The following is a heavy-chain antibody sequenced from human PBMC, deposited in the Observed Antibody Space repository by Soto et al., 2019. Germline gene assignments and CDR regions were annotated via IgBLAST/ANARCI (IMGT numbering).Heavy chain of an antibody. CDR1: GFTFSSYG. V-gene: IGHV3-33*01. CDR2: IWYDGSNK. D-gene: IGHD2-2*03. Sequence: GGSLRLSCAASGFTFSSYGMHWVRQAPGKGLEWVAVIWYDGSNKYYADSVKGRFTISRDNSKNTLYLQMNSLRAEDTAVYYCARGALGYCSSTSCYEEVGSTHYYYYGMDVWGQGTTVTVSS. CDR3: ARGALGYCSSTSCYEEVGSTHYYYYGMDV. J-gene: IGHJ6*02.